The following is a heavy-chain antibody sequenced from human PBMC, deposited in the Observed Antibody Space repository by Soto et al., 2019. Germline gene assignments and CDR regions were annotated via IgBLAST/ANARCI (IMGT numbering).Heavy chain of an antibody. V-gene: IGHV4-31*03. CDR2: IYYSGST. Sequence: TLSLTCTVSGGSISSGGYYWSWIRQHPGKGLEWIGYIYYSGSTYYNPSLKSRVTISVDTSKNQFPLKLSSVTAADTAVYYCARGGGYSYGPYYYGMDVWGQGTTVTVSS. J-gene: IGHJ6*02. D-gene: IGHD5-18*01. CDR1: GGSISSGGYY. CDR3: ARGGGYSYGPYYYGMDV.